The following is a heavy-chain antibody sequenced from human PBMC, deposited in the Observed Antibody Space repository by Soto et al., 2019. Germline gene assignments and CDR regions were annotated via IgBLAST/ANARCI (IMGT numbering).Heavy chain of an antibody. D-gene: IGHD2-15*01. Sequence: SETLSLTCTVSGGSISSSSYYWGWIRQPPGKGLEWIGSIYYSGSTYYNPSLKSRVTISVDTSKNQFSLKLSSVTAADTAVYYCARHRRTVVVVAATPVWAFDIWGQGTMVTVSS. CDR3: ARHRRTVVVVAATPVWAFDI. V-gene: IGHV4-39*01. CDR1: GGSISSSSYY. J-gene: IGHJ3*02. CDR2: IYYSGST.